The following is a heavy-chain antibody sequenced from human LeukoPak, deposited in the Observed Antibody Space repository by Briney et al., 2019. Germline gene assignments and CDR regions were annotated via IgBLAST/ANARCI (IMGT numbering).Heavy chain of an antibody. CDR2: ISSSGSTI. Sequence: GGSLRFSCAASGFTFSDYYMTWIRQAPGKGLEWVSYISSSGSTIYYADSVKGRFTVSRDNAKNSLYLQMNSLRAEDTAVYYCARDPLYYDSSGYSYWGQGTLVTVSS. CDR1: GFTFSDYY. J-gene: IGHJ4*02. CDR3: ARDPLYYDSSGYSY. V-gene: IGHV3-11*01. D-gene: IGHD3-22*01.